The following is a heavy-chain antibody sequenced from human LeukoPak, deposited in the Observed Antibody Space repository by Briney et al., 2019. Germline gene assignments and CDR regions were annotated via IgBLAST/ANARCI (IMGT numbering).Heavy chain of an antibody. CDR2: IYYSGST. V-gene: IGHV4-39*01. J-gene: IGHJ4*02. D-gene: IGHD6-6*01. Sequence: SETLSLTCTVSGGSISSSSYYWGWIRQPPGKGLEWIGSIYYSGSTYYNPSLKSRVTISVDTSKNQFSLKLSSVTAADTAVYYCARQRIAARLGLDYWGQGTLVTVSS. CDR1: GGSISSSSYY. CDR3: ARQRIAARLGLDY.